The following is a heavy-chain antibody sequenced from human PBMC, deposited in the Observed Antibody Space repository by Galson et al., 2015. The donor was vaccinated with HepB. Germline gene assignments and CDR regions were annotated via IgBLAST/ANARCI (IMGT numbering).Heavy chain of an antibody. Sequence: SVKVSCKASGDAFKDFVFTWVRQAPRHGLEWLGRVIPVSGFAIYAQKYRGRVTLSADASTNTVSMELGSLTPDDTAVYYCAGTLSEERILSYYFYYMDVWGNGTTVIVSS. CDR1: GDAFKDFV. V-gene: IGHV1-69*13. CDR3: AGTLSEERILSYYFYYMDV. J-gene: IGHJ6*03. D-gene: IGHD1-14*01. CDR2: VIPVSGFA.